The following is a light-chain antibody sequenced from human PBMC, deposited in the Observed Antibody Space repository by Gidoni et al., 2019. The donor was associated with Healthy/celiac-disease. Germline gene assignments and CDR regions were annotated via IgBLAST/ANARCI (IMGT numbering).Light chain of an antibody. J-gene: IGKJ1*01. V-gene: IGKV3-15*01. CDR2: GAS. CDR1: QSVSSN. CDR3: QQYNNWPWT. Sequence: ETAMAQSPDTLPVSTGERATLSCRASQSVSSNLAWYQQKPGQAPRLLIYGASTRATGIPARFSGSGSGTEFTLTISSLQSEDFAVYYCQQYNNWPWTFGQGTKVEIK.